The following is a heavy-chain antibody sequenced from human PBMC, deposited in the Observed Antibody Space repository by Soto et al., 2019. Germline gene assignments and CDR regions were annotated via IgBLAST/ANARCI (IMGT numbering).Heavy chain of an antibody. D-gene: IGHD1-26*01. CDR2: ISYDGSNK. CDR1: GFTFSSYG. CDR3: AKSGVGATTVDY. Sequence: QVQLVESGGGVVQPGRSLRLSCAASGFTFSSYGMHWVRQAPGKGLEWVAVISYDGSNKYYADSVKGRFTISRDNSKNTLYLQMNSLRAEDTAVYYCAKSGVGATTVDYWGQGTLVTVSS. J-gene: IGHJ4*02. V-gene: IGHV3-30*18.